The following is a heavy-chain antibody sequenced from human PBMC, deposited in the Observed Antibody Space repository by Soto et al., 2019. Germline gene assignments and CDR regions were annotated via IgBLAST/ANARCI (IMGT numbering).Heavy chain of an antibody. CDR3: ARGGYSYGYYYYYGMDV. Sequence: PVGSLRLSCAASGFTFSSYSMNWVRQAPGKGLEWVSYISSSSSTIYYADSVKGRFTISRDNAKNSLYLQMNSLRDEDTAVYYCARGGYSYGYYYYYGMDVWGQGTTVTVSS. CDR1: GFTFSSYS. V-gene: IGHV3-48*02. D-gene: IGHD5-18*01. J-gene: IGHJ6*02. CDR2: ISSSSSTI.